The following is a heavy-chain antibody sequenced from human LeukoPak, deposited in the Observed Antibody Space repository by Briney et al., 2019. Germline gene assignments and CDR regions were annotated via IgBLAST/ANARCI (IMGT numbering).Heavy chain of an antibody. V-gene: IGHV1-69*05. Sequence: SVKVSCKASGGTFSSYAISWVRQAPGQGLEWMGGIIPIFGTANYAQKFQGRVTITTDESTSTAYMELSSLRSEDTAVYYCARGQDSSSWYRDYYYYYYMDVWGKGTTVTVSS. J-gene: IGHJ6*03. D-gene: IGHD6-13*01. CDR1: GGTFSSYA. CDR3: ARGQDSSSWYRDYYYYYYMDV. CDR2: IIPIFGTA.